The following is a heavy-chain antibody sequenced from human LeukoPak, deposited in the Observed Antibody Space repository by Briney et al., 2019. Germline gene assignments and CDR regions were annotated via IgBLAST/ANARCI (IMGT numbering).Heavy chain of an antibody. V-gene: IGHV4-61*02. CDR3: ARGGCSGGSCFYY. Sequence: PSETLSLTCTVSGGSISSGSFYWSWIRQPAGKGLEWIGRVYNSVNTNYNPSLKSRVTISVDSSKNQFSLRLSSVTAAGTAVYYCARGGCSGGSCFYYWGQGTLVTVSS. D-gene: IGHD2-15*01. CDR2: VYNSVNT. J-gene: IGHJ4*02. CDR1: GGSISSGSFY.